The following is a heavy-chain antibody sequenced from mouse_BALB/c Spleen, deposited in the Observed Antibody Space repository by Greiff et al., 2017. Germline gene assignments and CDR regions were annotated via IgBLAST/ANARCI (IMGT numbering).Heavy chain of an antibody. CDR1: GYTFTSYY. V-gene: IGHV1S81*02. CDR3: TRGGVREYAMDY. J-gene: IGHJ4*01. CDR2: INPSNGGT. Sequence: QVQLQQSGAELVKPGASVKLSCKASGYTFTSYYMYWVKQRPGQGLEWIGEINPSNGGTNFNEKFKSKATLTVDKSSSTAYMQLSSLTSEDSAVYYCTRGGVREYAMDYWGQGTSVTVSS.